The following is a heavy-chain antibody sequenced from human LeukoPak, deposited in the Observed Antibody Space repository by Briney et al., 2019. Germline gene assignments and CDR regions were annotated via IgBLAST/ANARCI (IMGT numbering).Heavy chain of an antibody. CDR2: IIPILGIA. CDR1: GGTFSSDT. V-gene: IGHV1-69*04. D-gene: IGHD1-26*01. Sequence: SVKVSCKASGGTFSSDTLTWVRQAPGQGLEWMGRIIPILGIANYAQKFQGRVTITADKSTSTAYMELSSLRSEDTAVYYCAREYQSGTPSSDYWGQGTLVTVSS. J-gene: IGHJ4*02. CDR3: AREYQSGTPSSDY.